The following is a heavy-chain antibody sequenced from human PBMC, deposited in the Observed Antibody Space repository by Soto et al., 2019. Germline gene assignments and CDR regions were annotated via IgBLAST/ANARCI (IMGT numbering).Heavy chain of an antibody. CDR1: GGTFSSYA. Sequence: QVQLVQSGAEVKKPGSSVKVSCKASGGTFSSYAISWVRQAPGQGLEWMGGIIPIFGTANYAQKFQGRVTITADESTSTADMELSSLRSEDTAVYYCARGGIAAAGTGFNSFDPWGQGTLVTVSS. J-gene: IGHJ5*02. CDR3: ARGGIAAAGTGFNSFDP. CDR2: IIPIFGTA. V-gene: IGHV1-69*12. D-gene: IGHD6-13*01.